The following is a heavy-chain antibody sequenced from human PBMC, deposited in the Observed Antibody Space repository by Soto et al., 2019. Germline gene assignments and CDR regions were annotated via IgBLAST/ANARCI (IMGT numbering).Heavy chain of an antibody. J-gene: IGHJ4*02. CDR2: INGDGSST. V-gene: IGHV3-74*01. Sequence: PGWSLRLSCASSVFTFIIYWMHWVRQAPGKGLVWVSRINGDGSSTSYADSVKGRFTISRDNAKNTLYLQMNSLRAEDTGMYYCASIPPSAVGATSEVDYWGQGILVTVSS. CDR3: ASIPPSAVGATSEVDY. D-gene: IGHD1-26*01. CDR1: VFTFIIYW.